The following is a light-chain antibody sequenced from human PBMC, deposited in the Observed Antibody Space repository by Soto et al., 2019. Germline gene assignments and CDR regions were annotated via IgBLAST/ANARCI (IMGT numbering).Light chain of an antibody. Sequence: EIVMTQCPATVSVSAGERSSRSCRASQSVSSNLAWYQQKPGQAPRLRIYGASTRATGIPARFSGTGSGPQFTLTISRLQSEDFAVYSCQQYNHWPLTFGGGTQVDIK. CDR3: QQYNHWPLT. J-gene: IGKJ4*01. CDR2: GAS. CDR1: QSVSSN. V-gene: IGKV3-15*01.